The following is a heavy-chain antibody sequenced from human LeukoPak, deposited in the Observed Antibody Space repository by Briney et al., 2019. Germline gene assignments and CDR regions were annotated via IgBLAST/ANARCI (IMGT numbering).Heavy chain of an antibody. V-gene: IGHV1-2*02. CDR3: GRERSGSLTFDP. CDR2: INPKSGGT. D-gene: IGHD3-3*01. Sequence: GESLRISCKASGYTFTDQFIHWVRQAPGQGLEWMGWINPKSGGTKYAQDFQGRVTMTRDTSIRAAYMELRSLTSDDTAIYYCGRERSGSLTFDPWGQGTLVTVSS. CDR1: GYTFTDQF. J-gene: IGHJ5*02.